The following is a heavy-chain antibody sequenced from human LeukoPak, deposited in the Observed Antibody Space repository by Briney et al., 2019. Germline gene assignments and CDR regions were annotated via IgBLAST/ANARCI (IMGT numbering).Heavy chain of an antibody. Sequence: ASVKVSCKASGYTFTSNYIHWVRQAPGQGLEWMGIINPSGGSTSYAQKFQGRVTMTEDTSTDTAYMELSSLRSEDTAVYYCATVPRVVPAAIQLDYWGQGTLVTVSS. D-gene: IGHD2-2*01. CDR2: INPSGGST. J-gene: IGHJ4*02. V-gene: IGHV1-46*01. CDR1: GYTFTSNY. CDR3: ATVPRVVPAAIQLDY.